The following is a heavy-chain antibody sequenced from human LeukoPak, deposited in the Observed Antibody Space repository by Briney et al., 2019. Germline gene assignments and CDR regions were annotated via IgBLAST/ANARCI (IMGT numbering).Heavy chain of an antibody. CDR2: INPNSGGT. CDR3: VNLDKYSSSNFDY. CDR1: GYIFTGYY. D-gene: IGHD6-13*01. J-gene: IGHJ4*02. V-gene: IGHV1-2*02. Sequence: ASVKVSCKASGYIFTGYYMHWVRQAPGQGLGWMGWINPNSGGTNYAQKFQGRVTMTRDTSISTAYMELSRLRSDDTAVYYCVNLDKYSSSNFDYWGQGTLVTVSS.